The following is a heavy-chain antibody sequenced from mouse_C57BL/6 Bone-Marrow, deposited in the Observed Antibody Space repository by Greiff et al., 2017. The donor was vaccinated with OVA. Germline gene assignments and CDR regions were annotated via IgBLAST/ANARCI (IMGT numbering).Heavy chain of an antibody. Sequence: EVQLVESGGGLVKPGGSLKLSCAASGFTFSDYGMHWVRQAPEKGLEWVAYISSGSSTIYYADTVKGRFTISRDNAKNTLFLQMTSLRSEDTAMYYCARGGWLRRSYFDYWGQGTTLTVSS. D-gene: IGHD2-2*01. CDR1: GFTFSDYG. CDR2: ISSGSSTI. V-gene: IGHV5-17*01. J-gene: IGHJ2*01. CDR3: ARGGWLRRSYFDY.